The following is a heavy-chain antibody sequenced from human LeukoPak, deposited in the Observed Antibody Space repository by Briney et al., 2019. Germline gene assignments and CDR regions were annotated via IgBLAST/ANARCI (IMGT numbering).Heavy chain of an antibody. D-gene: IGHD3-3*01. Sequence: ASVKVSCKASGYTFTGYYMHWVRQAPGQGLEWMGWINPNSGGTNYAQKFQGRVTMTRDTSISTAYMELSRLRSDDTAVYYCAREVIDYYDFWSGYDYWGQGTLVTVSS. V-gene: IGHV1-2*02. CDR1: GYTFTGYY. J-gene: IGHJ4*02. CDR3: AREVIDYYDFWSGYDY. CDR2: INPNSGGT.